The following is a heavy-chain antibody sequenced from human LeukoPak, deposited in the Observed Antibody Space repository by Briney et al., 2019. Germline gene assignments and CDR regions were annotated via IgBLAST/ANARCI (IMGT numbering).Heavy chain of an antibody. D-gene: IGHD3-22*01. V-gene: IGHV1-69*05. CDR3: ARTYYYDSSGYLWYFDY. CDR1: GGTFSSYA. Sequence: SVKVSCKASGGTFSSYAISWVRQAPGQGLEWMGGIIPIFGTANYAQKFQGRVTITTDESTSTAYMELSSLRSEDTAVYYCARTYYYDSSGYLWYFDYWGQGTLVTVSS. J-gene: IGHJ4*02. CDR2: IIPIFGTA.